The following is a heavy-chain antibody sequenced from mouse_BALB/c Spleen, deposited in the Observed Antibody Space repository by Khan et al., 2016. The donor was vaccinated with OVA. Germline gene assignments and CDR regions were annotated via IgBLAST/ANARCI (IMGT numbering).Heavy chain of an antibody. CDR2: INPSNGYT. Sequence: VQLQESGAELARPGASVKMSCKASGYTFTSYTIHWIKLRPGQGLEWIGYINPSNGYTNYNQKFKDKATLTADKSSTTAYMQLSSLTSDDSAVYNGVRDGAYFRTDGWLAYWGQGTLVTVSA. CDR1: GYTFTSYT. J-gene: IGHJ3*01. V-gene: IGHV1-4*01. CDR3: VRDGAYFRTDGWLAY.